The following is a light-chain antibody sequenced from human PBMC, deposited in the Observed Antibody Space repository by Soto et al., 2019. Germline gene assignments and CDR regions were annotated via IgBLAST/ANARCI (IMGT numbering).Light chain of an antibody. CDR1: RSVPSTY. Sequence: DIVLTQSPATLSLSPGERATLSCRASRSVPSTYLAWSQHKPGQAPRLLIFGASNRATGIPDRFGGSGSGTAFSLTFSTLALEDFGVYYGQQLGASPCTFGQGTKLE. CDR2: GAS. V-gene: IGKV3-20*01. J-gene: IGKJ2*02. CDR3: QQLGASPCT.